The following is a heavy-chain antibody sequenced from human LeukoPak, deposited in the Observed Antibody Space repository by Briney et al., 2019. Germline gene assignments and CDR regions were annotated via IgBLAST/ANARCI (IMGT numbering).Heavy chain of an antibody. CDR1: GFTLSRRW. V-gene: IGHV3-7*03. CDR3: ARDFGRPTTFDY. D-gene: IGHD3-3*01. J-gene: IGHJ4*02. CDR2: IKQDGREK. Sequence: SLTLSYAPSGFTLSRRWVIWVRRTPRKELHRVATIKQDGREKYYAHSLNGRFSISRDTPRNSLSPQMNTLRAEDTGIYYCARDFGRPTTFDYWGQGTLVTVSS.